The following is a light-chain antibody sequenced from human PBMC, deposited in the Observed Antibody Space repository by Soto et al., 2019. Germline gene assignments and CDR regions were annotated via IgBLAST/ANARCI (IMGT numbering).Light chain of an antibody. Sequence: QSVLTQPPSVSGAPGQRVTISCTGSSSNIGAGYDVQWYQQVPGTAPKLLIYRNRNRPSGVPDRFSGSKSGTSASLAITGLQAEDEADYYCQSYDSSLSGVVFGGGTQLTVL. CDR1: SSNIGAGYD. J-gene: IGLJ2*01. V-gene: IGLV1-40*01. CDR2: RNR. CDR3: QSYDSSLSGVV.